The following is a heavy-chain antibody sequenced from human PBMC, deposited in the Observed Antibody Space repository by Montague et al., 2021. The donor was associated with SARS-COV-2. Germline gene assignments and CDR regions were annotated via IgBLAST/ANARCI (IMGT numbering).Heavy chain of an antibody. CDR3: ARNRLSVFDF. Sequence: PALVKPTQTLTLTCSFSGFSLTTPGVSVGWIRQPPGSALEWLALIDWTXDQYYSRSLGTRLTISPGTSKSQVVLALTNVDTVDTATYYCARNRLSVFDFWGQGTLVTVSS. CDR1: GFSLTTPGVS. D-gene: IGHD2/OR15-2a*01. V-gene: IGHV2-70*01. J-gene: IGHJ4*02. CDR2: IDWTXDQ.